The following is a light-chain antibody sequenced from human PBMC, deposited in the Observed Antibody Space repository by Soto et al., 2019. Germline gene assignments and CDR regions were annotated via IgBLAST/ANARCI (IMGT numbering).Light chain of an antibody. CDR2: KVS. V-gene: IGKV2-30*02. Sequence: DVVMTQSPLSLPVTLGPPASISCRSNQSLVHSDGIAYFSWFQQRPGRSPRRLIYKVSNRDSGVPARFSGSGSGTDCALKISRVEAEDVRVYYCMQGTHWPITFGQGTRLEI. CDR1: QSLVHSDGIAY. J-gene: IGKJ5*01. CDR3: MQGTHWPIT.